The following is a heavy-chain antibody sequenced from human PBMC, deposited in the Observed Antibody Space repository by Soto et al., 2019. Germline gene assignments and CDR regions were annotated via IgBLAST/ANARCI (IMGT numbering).Heavy chain of an antibody. V-gene: IGHV1-69*04. D-gene: IGHD6-13*01. J-gene: IGHJ4*02. CDR1: GGTFSSYP. Sequence: SVKVSCKASGGTFSSYPISWVRQAPGQGLEWMGRINAIHGIANYSQKFQGRVTITRDTSASTAYMELSSLRSEDTAVYYCARGIAPYYFDYWGQGTLVTVSS. CDR3: ARGIAPYYFDY. CDR2: INAIHGIA.